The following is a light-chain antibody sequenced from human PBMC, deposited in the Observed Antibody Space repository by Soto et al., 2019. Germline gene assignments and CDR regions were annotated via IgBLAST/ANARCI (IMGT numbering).Light chain of an antibody. CDR2: SNN. J-gene: IGLJ2*01. Sequence: QSVLTQPPSASGTPGQRVTISCSGSSSNIGTNTVNWYHHLPGTAPKLLIYSNNQRPSGVPDRFSGSKSATSASLAISGLQSEDEADYYCASWDDSLNGPVFGGGTKVTVL. V-gene: IGLV1-44*01. CDR1: SSNIGTNT. CDR3: ASWDDSLNGPV.